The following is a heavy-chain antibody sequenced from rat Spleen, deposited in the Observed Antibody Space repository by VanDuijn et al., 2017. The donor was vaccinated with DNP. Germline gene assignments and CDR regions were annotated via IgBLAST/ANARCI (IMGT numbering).Heavy chain of an antibody. D-gene: IGHD1-3*01. Sequence: QVQLEESGPGLVQPSQTLSLTCTVSEFSLTNYHVHWVRQPPGKGLEWMGVMWSDGGTDYNSAIISRLSISRDTSKSQVFLKMNSVQTEDTAMYCCGRSLATVAPTGAMDVWGQGISVIVSS. CDR1: EFSLTNYH. CDR2: MWSDGGT. V-gene: IGHV2-32*01. J-gene: IGHJ4*01. CDR3: GRSLATVAPTGAMDV.